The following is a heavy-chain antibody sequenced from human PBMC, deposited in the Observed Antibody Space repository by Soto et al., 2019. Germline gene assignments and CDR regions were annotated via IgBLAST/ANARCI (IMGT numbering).Heavy chain of an antibody. CDR2: IYPGDSDT. J-gene: IGHJ6*02. V-gene: IGHV5-51*01. D-gene: IGHD3-10*01. CDR3: ARSDYYGSGSYSDYYYGMDV. CDR1: GYSFPSYW. Sequence: GDSLQTSCKGSGYSFPSYWIGSVPQMSGGGLEGMGIIYPGDSDTRYSPSFQGQVTISADKSISTAYLQWSSLKASDTAMYYCARSDYYGSGSYSDYYYGMDVWGQGNTVTGSS.